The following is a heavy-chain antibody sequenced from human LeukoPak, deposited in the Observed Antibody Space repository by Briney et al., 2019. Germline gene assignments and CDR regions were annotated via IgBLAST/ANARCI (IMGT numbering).Heavy chain of an antibody. J-gene: IGHJ4*02. CDR2: ISSSSAYI. Sequence: GGSLRLSCAASGFTFSSYSMNWVRQAPGKGLEWVSFISSSSAYISYADSVKGRFTISRDNSKNTLFLQMNSLRAEDTALYYCARDRAAAGTSYLFDHWGQGTLVTVSS. CDR1: GFTFSSYS. D-gene: IGHD6-13*01. V-gene: IGHV3-21*01. CDR3: ARDRAAAGTSYLFDH.